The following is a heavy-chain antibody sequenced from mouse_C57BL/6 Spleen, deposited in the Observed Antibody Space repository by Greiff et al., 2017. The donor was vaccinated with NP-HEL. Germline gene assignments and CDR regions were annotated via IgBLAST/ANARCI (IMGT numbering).Heavy chain of an antibody. J-gene: IGHJ4*01. CDR3: ARNRVGIGAMDY. Sequence: VQLQQSGPGLVQPSQRLSITCTVSGFSLTSYGVHWVRQSPGKGLEWLGVLWSGGSTDSTAAFISRLSISKDNSTSQVYFKMNSLQADDTAIYYCARNRVGIGAMDYWGQGTSVTVSS. CDR1: GFSLTSYG. V-gene: IGHV2-2*01. CDR2: LWSGGST. D-gene: IGHD1-1*01.